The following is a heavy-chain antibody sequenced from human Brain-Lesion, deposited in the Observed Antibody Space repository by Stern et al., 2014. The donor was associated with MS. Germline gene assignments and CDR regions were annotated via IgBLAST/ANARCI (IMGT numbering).Heavy chain of an antibody. CDR2: SDHSGST. CDR3: ARFPASRPHVFDS. D-gene: IGHD6-13*01. CDR1: GGSISSSNW. V-gene: IGHV4-4*02. J-gene: IGHJ4*02. Sequence: VQLVESGPGLVKPSGTLSLTCAVSGGSISSSNWWSWVRQSPGKGLEWIGESDHSGSTIYNPSLQSRVTVSVDKSKHRFSLNLRSVPAADTAVYFCARFPASRPHVFDSWGQGTLVTVSS.